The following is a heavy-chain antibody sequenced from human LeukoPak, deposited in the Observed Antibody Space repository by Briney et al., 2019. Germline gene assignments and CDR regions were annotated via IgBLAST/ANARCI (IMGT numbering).Heavy chain of an antibody. Sequence: PGGSLRLSCAVSGFTVSDNYMSWVRQAPGKGLECVSIIYSDGGTYYADSVKGRFTISRDNSKNTVYLQMNNLRVDDTAVYYCARGLGTYYYGSGSSYYFDYWGQGTLVTVSS. J-gene: IGHJ4*02. CDR2: IYSDGGT. CDR3: ARGLGTYYYGSGSSYYFDY. D-gene: IGHD3-10*01. CDR1: GFTVSDNY. V-gene: IGHV3-66*01.